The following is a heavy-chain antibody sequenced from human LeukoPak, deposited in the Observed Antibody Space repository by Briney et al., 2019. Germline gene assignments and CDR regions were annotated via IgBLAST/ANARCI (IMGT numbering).Heavy chain of an antibody. CDR1: VGTFSSYA. CDR2: IIPIFGTA. Sequence: SVNVSCTGSVGTFSSYAISWVRQARGQGHEWRGGIIPIFGTANYAQKFQGRVTITTDESTSTAYMELSSLRPEDTAAYYCARDQYSVWGQGTMVTVSS. D-gene: IGHD5-18*01. J-gene: IGHJ3*01. V-gene: IGHV1-69*05. CDR3: ARDQYSV.